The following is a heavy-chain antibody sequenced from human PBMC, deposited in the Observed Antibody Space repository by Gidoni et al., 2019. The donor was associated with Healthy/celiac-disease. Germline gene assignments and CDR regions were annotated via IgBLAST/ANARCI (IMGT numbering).Heavy chain of an antibody. V-gene: IGHV3-30*18. CDR2: ISYDGSNK. D-gene: IGHD3-10*01. CDR3: AKGGYYGSGSYWNYGMDV. J-gene: IGHJ6*02. CDR1: GFTFSSYG. Sequence: QVQLVESGGGVVQPGRSLRLSCAASGFTFSSYGLHWVRQAPGKGLEWVAVISYDGSNKYYADSVKGRFTISRDNSKNTLYLQMNSLRAEDTAVYYCAKGGYYGSGSYWNYGMDVWGQGTKVTVSS.